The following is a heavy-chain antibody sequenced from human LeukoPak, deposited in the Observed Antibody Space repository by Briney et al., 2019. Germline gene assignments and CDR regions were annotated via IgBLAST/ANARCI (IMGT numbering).Heavy chain of an antibody. D-gene: IGHD4-17*01. CDR1: GFTFSSYA. CDR2: ISGSGGST. CDR3: AKDNGDNRGYFDR. J-gene: IGHJ4*02. V-gene: IGHV3-23*01. Sequence: GGSLRLSCAASGFTFSSYAMSWVRQAPGKGLEWFSAISGSGGSTYCADSVKGRFTISRDNSKNTLYLQMNSLRAEDTAVYYCAKDNGDNRGYFDRWGQGTLVTVSS.